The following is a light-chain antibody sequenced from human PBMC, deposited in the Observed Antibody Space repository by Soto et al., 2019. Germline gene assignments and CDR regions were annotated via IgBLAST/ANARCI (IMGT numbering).Light chain of an antibody. V-gene: IGKV1-39*01. Sequence: DIQMTQSPSSLSASVGDRVTITCQASQDISNYLNWYQQKPGKAPTLLISATSTLQSGVPSRFSGSGSGTEFTLTITSLQPEDFATYYCQQTYTTPRTFGQGTKVAIK. J-gene: IGKJ1*01. CDR1: QDISNY. CDR3: QQTYTTPRT. CDR2: ATS.